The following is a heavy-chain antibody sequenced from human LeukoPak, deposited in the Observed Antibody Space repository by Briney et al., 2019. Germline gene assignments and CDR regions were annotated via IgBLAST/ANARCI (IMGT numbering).Heavy chain of an antibody. J-gene: IGHJ6*03. Sequence: ASVKVSCKASGYTFTSYDINWVRQATGQGLEWMGWMNPISGNTGYAQKFQGRVTMTRNTSISTAYMELSSLRSEDTAVYYCARTVSGSYYYYYYYMDVWGKGTTVTVSS. D-gene: IGHD3-22*01. V-gene: IGHV1-8*01. CDR3: ARTVSGSYYYYYYYMDV. CDR2: MNPISGNT. CDR1: GYTFTSYD.